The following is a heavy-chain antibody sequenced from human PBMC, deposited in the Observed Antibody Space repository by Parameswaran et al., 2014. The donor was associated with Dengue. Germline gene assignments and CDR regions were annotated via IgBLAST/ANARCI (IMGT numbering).Heavy chain of an antibody. J-gene: IGHJ4*02. Sequence: WIRQPPGKGLEWVAVIWYDGSNKYYADSVKGRFTISRDNSKNTLYLQMNSLRAEDTAVYYCAREASGGDCYDYWGQGTLVTVSS. V-gene: IGHV3-33*01. CDR2: IWYDGSNK. D-gene: IGHD2-21*01. CDR3: AREASGGDCYDY.